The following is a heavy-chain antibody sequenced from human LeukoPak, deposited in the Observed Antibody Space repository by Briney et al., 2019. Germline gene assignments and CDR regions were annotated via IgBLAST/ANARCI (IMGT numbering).Heavy chain of an antibody. V-gene: IGHV4-59*01. CDR2: IYYSGST. D-gene: IGHD3-22*01. CDR1: GGSMSSYY. Sequence: SETLSLTCTVSGGSMSSYYWSWIRQPPGKGLEWIGYIYYSGSTNYNPSLKSRVTISVDTSKNQFSLKLSSVTAADTAVYYCARRFRTYYYDSSQVHDAFDIWGQGTMVTVSS. J-gene: IGHJ3*02. CDR3: ARRFRTYYYDSSQVHDAFDI.